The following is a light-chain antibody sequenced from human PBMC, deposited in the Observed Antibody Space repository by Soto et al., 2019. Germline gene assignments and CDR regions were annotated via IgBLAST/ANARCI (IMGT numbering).Light chain of an antibody. Sequence: QSALTQPASVSGSPGQSITISCTGTSSDVGGYNYVSWYQRHPGKAPKLMIYDVSNRPSGVSNRFSGSKSGNTASLTISGLQAEDEADYYCSSYTSSSTSVVFGGGTKLTVL. V-gene: IGLV2-14*01. CDR2: DVS. CDR1: SSDVGGYNY. J-gene: IGLJ2*01. CDR3: SSYTSSSTSVV.